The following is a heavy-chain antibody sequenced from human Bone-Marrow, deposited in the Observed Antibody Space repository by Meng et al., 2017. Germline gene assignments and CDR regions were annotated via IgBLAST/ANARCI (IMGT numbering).Heavy chain of an antibody. CDR1: GGSFSDYY. V-gene: IGHV4-34*01. Sequence: QVQLQQWGAGLLKPSETLSLSCFVSGGSFSDYYWGWIRQPPGKGLEWIGEINHSGSTNYNPSLESRATISVDTSQNNLSLKLSSVTAADSAVYYCARGPTTMAHDFDYWGQGTLVTVSS. J-gene: IGHJ4*02. CDR3: ARGPTTMAHDFDY. D-gene: IGHD4-11*01. CDR2: INHSGST.